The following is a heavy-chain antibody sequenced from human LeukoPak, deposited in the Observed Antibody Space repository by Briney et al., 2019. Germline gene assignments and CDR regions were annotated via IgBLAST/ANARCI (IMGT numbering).Heavy chain of an antibody. CDR3: ARYSSTGDYFDY. V-gene: IGHV4-34*01. Sequence: SETLSLTCAVYGGSFSGYYWSWIRQPPGKGLEWIGEINHSGSTNYNPSLKSRVTISVDTPKNQFSLKLSSVTAADTAVYYCARYSSTGDYFDYWGQGTLVTVSS. CDR2: INHSGST. D-gene: IGHD2-2*01. CDR1: GGSFSGYY. J-gene: IGHJ4*02.